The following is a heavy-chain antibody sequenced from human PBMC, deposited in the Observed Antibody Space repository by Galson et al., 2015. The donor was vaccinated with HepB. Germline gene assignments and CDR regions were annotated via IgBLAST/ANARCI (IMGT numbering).Heavy chain of an antibody. J-gene: IGHJ4*02. V-gene: IGHV3-15*01. CDR3: TTGIVPRYSINC. CDR2: IKSKADGGKI. D-gene: IGHD6-13*01. Sequence: SLRLSCAASEFIFSNAWMGWVRQAPGKGLEWVGRIKSKADGGKIDYAAPVKGRFIISRDDSKNTLSLQMNSLKTEDTAVYYCTTGIVPRYSINCWGQVTLVTVSS. CDR1: EFIFSNAW.